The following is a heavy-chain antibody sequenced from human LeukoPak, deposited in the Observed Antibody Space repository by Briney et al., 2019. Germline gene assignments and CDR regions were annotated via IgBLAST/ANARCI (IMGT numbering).Heavy chain of an antibody. J-gene: IGHJ6*03. D-gene: IGHD3-10*01. CDR2: INPNSGGT. V-gene: IGHV1-2*02. Sequence: ASVKVSCKASGYTFTGYYMHWVRQAPGQGLEWMGWINPNSGGTNYVQKFQGRVTMTRDTSISTAYMELSRLRSDDTAVYYCAREEFNYYYYMDVWGKGTTVTVSS. CDR3: AREEFNYYYYMDV. CDR1: GYTFTGYY.